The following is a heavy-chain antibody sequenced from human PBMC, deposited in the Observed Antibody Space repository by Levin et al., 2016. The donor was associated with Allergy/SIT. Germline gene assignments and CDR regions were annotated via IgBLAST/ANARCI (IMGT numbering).Heavy chain of an antibody. V-gene: IGHV4-39*01. CDR2: IYYSGST. CDR1: GGSISSSSYY. J-gene: IGHJ5*02. Sequence: SETLSLTCTVSGGSISSSSYYWGWIRQPPGKGLEWIGSIYYSGSTYYNPSLKSRVTISVDTSKNQFSLKLSSVTAADTAVYYCARQSTWDIDTGGWFDPWGQGTLVTVSS. D-gene: IGHD2-8*02. CDR3: ARQSTWDIDTGGWFDP.